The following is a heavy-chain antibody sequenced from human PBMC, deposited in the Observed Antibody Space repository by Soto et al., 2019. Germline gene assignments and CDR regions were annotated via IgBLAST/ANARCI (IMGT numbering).Heavy chain of an antibody. V-gene: IGHV3-23*01. Sequence: EVQLLESGGGLVQPGGSLRLSCAASGFTFSNYAISWVRQTPGKGLEWVSTISGGGGNTYYPDTVKGRFTTSRDNSKDTDYLQMNSLGAEDTAIYNFEKASIGRGEEYWGQGARVTVTS. J-gene: IGHJ4*02. CDR1: GFTFSNYA. CDR3: EKASIGRGEEY. CDR2: ISGGGGNT. D-gene: IGHD6-6*01.